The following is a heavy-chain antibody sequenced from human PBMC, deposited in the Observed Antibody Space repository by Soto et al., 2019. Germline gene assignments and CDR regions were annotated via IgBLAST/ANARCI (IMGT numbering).Heavy chain of an antibody. V-gene: IGHV3-23*01. CDR1: GFTFSSYA. CDR2: ISGSGGST. D-gene: IGHD3-9*01. CDR3: AKDTYYDILTGYWNY. J-gene: IGHJ4*02. Sequence: EVQLLESGGGLVQPGGSLRLSCAASGFTFSSYAMSWVRQAPGKGLEWVSAISGSGGSTYYADSVKGRFTISRDNSKNTLHLQMNSLRADDTAVYYCAKDTYYDILTGYWNYWGQGTLVTVSS.